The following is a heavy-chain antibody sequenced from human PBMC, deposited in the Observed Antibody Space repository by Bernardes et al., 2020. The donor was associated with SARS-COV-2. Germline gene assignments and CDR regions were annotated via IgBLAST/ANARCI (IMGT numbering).Heavy chain of an antibody. CDR2: VHWDDDK. V-gene: IGHV2-5*02. CDR1: GFSFSSTGMS. J-gene: IGHJ4*02. Sequence: SYPTLVKPTQTLTLTCTFSGFSFSSTGMSVAWIRQPPGKTLEWLAIVHWDDDKRYSSSLKSRLTITRDTSKNQVVLTVTNMDPVDTATYYCVHTALLMDYYDSSRPYILRGCWGQGAKVTVSS. CDR3: VHTALLMDYYDSSRPYILRGC. D-gene: IGHD3-22*01.